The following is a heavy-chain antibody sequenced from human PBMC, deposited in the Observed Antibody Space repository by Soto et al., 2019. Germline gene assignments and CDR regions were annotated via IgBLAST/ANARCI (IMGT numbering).Heavy chain of an antibody. CDR3: ALLRLGPDYFDF. J-gene: IGHJ4*02. CDR1: GASITTSSYY. V-gene: IGHV4-39*01. D-gene: IGHD7-27*01. Sequence: QLQLQESGPGHVKPSETLALTCSVSGASITTSSYYWAWIHQPPGKGLEWVGSIYHSGRTYYNPSLKSRVTLSVDMSDNQFSLRLTSVSAADTAVYYCALLRLGPDYFDFWSPGTLVTVSS. CDR2: IYHSGRT.